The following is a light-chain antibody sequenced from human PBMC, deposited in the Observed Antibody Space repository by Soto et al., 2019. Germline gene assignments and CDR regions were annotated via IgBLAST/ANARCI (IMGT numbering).Light chain of an antibody. Sequence: QSALTQPASVSGSPGQSITISCTGTSSDVGGYNYVSWYQQRPGKAPKLMIYEVSNRPSGVSNRFSGSKSGNTASLTISGLQAEDEADHYCSSYTSSSTPYVFGTGTKVTVL. V-gene: IGLV2-14*01. CDR2: EVS. J-gene: IGLJ1*01. CDR3: SSYTSSSTPYV. CDR1: SSDVGGYNY.